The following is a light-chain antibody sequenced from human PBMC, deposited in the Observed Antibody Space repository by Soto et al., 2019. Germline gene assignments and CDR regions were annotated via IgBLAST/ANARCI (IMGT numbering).Light chain of an antibody. J-gene: IGKJ4*01. CDR1: QGIGSY. CDR3: QQFDSCPLT. CDR2: DVS. V-gene: IGKV1-9*01. Sequence: DIQLTQSPSFLSASVGDRVTITCRASQGIGSYFAWYQLKPGNAPKLLIYDVSTLQSGVASRFSGSGSGTEFTLTISSLQPEDFATYFCQQFDSCPLTFGGGTKVEIK.